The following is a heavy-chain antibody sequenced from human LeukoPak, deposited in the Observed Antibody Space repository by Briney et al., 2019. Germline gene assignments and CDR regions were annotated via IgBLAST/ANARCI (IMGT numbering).Heavy chain of an antibody. Sequence: GESLKISCKGSGYSFTSYWIGWVRQMPGKGLEWMGIIYPGDSDTRYRPSFQGQVTISADTSIRPAYLQWSSLKASDTAMYYCARQDGSGSXXDDYWGQGTLXTXXS. V-gene: IGHV5-51*01. D-gene: IGHD3-10*01. CDR3: ARQDGSGSXXDDY. J-gene: IGHJ4*02. CDR2: IYPGDSDT. CDR1: GYSFTSYW.